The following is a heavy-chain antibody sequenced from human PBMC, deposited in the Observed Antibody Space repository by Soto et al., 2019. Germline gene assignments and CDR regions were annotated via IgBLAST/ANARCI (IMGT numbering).Heavy chain of an antibody. J-gene: IGHJ3*02. D-gene: IGHD3-10*01. Sequence: ASVKVSCKXSGGTFSSYAISWVRQAPGQGLEWMGGIIPIFGTANYAQKFQGRVTITADESTSTAYMELSSLRSEDTAVYYCARVLSARGTQGGSAQASSAFDIWGQGTMVTVSS. CDR1: GGTFSSYA. V-gene: IGHV1-69*13. CDR2: IIPIFGTA. CDR3: ARVLSARGTQGGSAQASSAFDI.